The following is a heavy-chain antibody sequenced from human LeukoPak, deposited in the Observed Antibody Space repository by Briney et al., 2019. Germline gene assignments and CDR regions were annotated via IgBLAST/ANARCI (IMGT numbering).Heavy chain of an antibody. CDR1: GFTFSRYS. CDR3: VRGGPSTWS. D-gene: IGHD2-15*01. CDR2: IGRSSSTI. V-gene: IGHV3-48*04. Sequence: GGSLRLSCAVSGFTFSRYSMNWVRQAPGKGLEWVSYIGRSSSTIHYADSVKGRFTISRDDAKNTVYLQMNNLRAEDTAVYYCVRGGPSTWSWGQGTLVTVSS. J-gene: IGHJ5*02.